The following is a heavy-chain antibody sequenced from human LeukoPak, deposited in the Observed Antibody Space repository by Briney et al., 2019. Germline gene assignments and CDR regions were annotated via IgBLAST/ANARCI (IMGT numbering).Heavy chain of an antibody. CDR1: GGSLSGYY. V-gene: IGHV4-34*11. CDR2: ICYSGST. CDR3: ARGATLLSDAFDI. J-gene: IGHJ3*02. Sequence: PSETLSLTCGVYGGSLSGYYWNWIRQPPGKGLEGIGYICYSGSTYYNPALKSRRTISVDTSTNQFSLKLRSVTAADTAVYYCARGATLLSDAFDIWGQGTMVPVSS.